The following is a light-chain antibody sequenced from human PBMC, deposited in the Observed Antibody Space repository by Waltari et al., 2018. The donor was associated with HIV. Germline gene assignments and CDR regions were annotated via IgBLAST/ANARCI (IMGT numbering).Light chain of an antibody. CDR2: DVS. CDR3: SSYTSSSTLN. CDR1: SSDVGGYNY. V-gene: IGLV2-14*03. J-gene: IGLJ2*01. Sequence: QPASVSGSPGQSITISCTGTSSDVGGYNYVSWYQQHPGKAPKLMIYDVSNRPSGVSNRFSGSKSGNTASLTFSGLQAEDESDYYCSSYTSSSTLNFGGGTKLTVL.